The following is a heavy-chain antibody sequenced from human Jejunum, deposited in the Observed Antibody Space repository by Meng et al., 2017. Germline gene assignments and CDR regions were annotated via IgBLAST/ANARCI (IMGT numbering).Heavy chain of an antibody. D-gene: IGHD2-15*01. V-gene: IGHV3-21*01. CDR2: ISYSSTYI. J-gene: IGHJ4*02. Sequence: GESLKISCAASGFSFSTYCMNWVRQAPGKGLEWVSFISYSSTYIYYADSVKGRFTISRDDAKNSLYLQMDSLRAEDTAIYYCTRALGIGRYYFDNWGQGALVTVSS. CDR3: TRALGIGRYYFDN. CDR1: GFSFSTYC.